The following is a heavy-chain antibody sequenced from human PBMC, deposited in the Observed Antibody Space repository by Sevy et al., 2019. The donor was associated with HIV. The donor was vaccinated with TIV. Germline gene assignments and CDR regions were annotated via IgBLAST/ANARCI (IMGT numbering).Heavy chain of an antibody. CDR1: GFTFSNYY. CDR2: IKYDGSES. V-gene: IGHV3-7*03. J-gene: IGHJ4*02. CDR3: ARDGWGSNDH. Sequence: GGSLRLSCVASGFTFSNYYMTWVRQAPGKGLEWVANIKYDGSESFYVDSVRGRFIISWGNGKKLVYLEMNRLGVDDSGMYYCARDGWGSNDHWGQGTLVTVSS. D-gene: IGHD6-19*01.